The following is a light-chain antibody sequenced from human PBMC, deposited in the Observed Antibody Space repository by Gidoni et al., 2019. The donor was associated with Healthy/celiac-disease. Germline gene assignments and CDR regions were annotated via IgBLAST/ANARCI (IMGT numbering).Light chain of an antibody. CDR3: QQYYSTPFT. V-gene: IGKV4-1*01. J-gene: IGKJ3*01. CDR1: QSVLYSSNNKNY. Sequence: DIVMTQSPDSLAVSLGERATINCKSSQSVLYSSNNKNYLAWYQQKPGQPPKLLIYWASTRESGVPDRFSGSGSGTDFTLTIGSLQAEDVAVYYCQQYYSTPFTFXPXTKVXIK. CDR2: WAS.